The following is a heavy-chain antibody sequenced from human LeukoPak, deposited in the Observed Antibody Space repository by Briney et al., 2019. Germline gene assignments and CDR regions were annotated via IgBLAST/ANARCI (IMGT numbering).Heavy chain of an antibody. J-gene: IGHJ4*02. D-gene: IGHD1-26*01. CDR3: ARTDSGSYYGGPNLDY. CDR1: GYTFTGYY. Sequence: GASVKVSCKASGYTFTGYYMHWVRQAPGQGLEWMGWINPNSSGTNYAQKFQGRVTMTRDTSISTAYMELSWLRSDDTAVYYCARTDSGSYYGGPNLDYWGQGTLVTVSS. V-gene: IGHV1-2*02. CDR2: INPNSSGT.